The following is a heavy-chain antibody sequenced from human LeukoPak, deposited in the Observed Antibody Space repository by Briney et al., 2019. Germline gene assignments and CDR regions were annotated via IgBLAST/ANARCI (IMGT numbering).Heavy chain of an antibody. D-gene: IGHD7-27*01. CDR1: GGSFSGYY. J-gene: IGHJ5*02. CDR3: ARGSPLGQNWFDP. V-gene: IGHV4-34*01. Sequence: SETLSLTCAVYGGSFSGYYWSWIRQPPGKGLEWIGEINHSASTNYNPSLKSRVTISVDTSKNQFSLKLSSVTAADTAVYYCARGSPLGQNWFDPWGQGTLVTVSS. CDR2: INHSAST.